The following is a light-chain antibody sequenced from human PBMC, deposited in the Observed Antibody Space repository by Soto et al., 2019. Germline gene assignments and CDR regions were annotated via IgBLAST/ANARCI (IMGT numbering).Light chain of an antibody. J-gene: IGKJ1*01. Sequence: EIVMTQSPATLSVSPGDRATLSCRASQSVSSNLAWYQQKPGQAPRLLIYGASTRATSIPARFSGSGSGTEFTLTISSLQSEDFAIYFCQQYNNWPPDRTFGQGTKVEIK. CDR2: GAS. V-gene: IGKV3-15*01. CDR3: QQYNNWPPDRT. CDR1: QSVSSN.